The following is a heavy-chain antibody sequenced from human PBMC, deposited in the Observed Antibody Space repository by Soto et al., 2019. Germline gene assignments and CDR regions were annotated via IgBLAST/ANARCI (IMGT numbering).Heavy chain of an antibody. V-gene: IGHV1-69*13. J-gene: IGHJ6*02. CDR2: IIPIFGTA. CDR3: ARGPLESTFREYYYYGMDL. Sequence: SVKVSCKASGGTFSSYAISWVRQAPGQGLEWMGGIIPIFGTANYAQKFQGRVTITADESTSTAYMELSSLRSEDTAVYYCARGPLESTFREYYYYGMDLWGQGTTVTVSS. CDR1: GGTFSSYA.